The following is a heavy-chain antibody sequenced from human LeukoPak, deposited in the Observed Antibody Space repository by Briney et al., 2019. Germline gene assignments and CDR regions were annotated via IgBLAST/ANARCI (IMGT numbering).Heavy chain of an antibody. CDR1: GYTFTSYG. J-gene: IGHJ4*02. Sequence: GASVKVSCKASGYTFTSYGISWVRQAPGQGLEWMGWISAYNGNTNYAQKLQGRVTMTTDTSISTAYMEMSRLRSDDTAVYYCAREYGGSSSAGYFDYWGQGTLVTVSS. CDR3: AREYGGSSSAGYFDY. CDR2: ISAYNGNT. D-gene: IGHD2-15*01. V-gene: IGHV1-18*01.